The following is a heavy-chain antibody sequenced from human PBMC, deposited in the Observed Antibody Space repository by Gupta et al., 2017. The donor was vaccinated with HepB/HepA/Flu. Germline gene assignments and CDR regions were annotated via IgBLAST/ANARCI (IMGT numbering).Heavy chain of an antibody. J-gene: IGHJ3*02. CDR2: IWYDGSNQ. CDR3: ARKNWDVSKYSFDM. Sequence: QVQLVESGGGVVQPGRSLRLSCAASGFTFSIYGMHWVRQAPGKGLEWVALIWYDGSNQDYADSVKGRFTISRDNSKNTMYLQMNSLRAEDTAVYYCARKNWDVSKYSFDMWGQGTMVTVSS. D-gene: IGHD1-1*01. V-gene: IGHV3-33*01. CDR1: GFTFSIYG.